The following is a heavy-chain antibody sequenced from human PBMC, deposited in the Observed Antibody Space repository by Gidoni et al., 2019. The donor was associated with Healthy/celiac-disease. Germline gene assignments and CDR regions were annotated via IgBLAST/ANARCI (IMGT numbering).Heavy chain of an antibody. CDR3: ARDNTAMATFDY. CDR1: GGSFSGYY. CDR2: INHSGST. D-gene: IGHD5-18*01. V-gene: IGHV4-34*01. J-gene: IGHJ4*02. Sequence: QVQLQQWGAGLLKPSETLSLTCAVYGGSFSGYYWSWIRQPPGKGLEWIGEINHSGSTNYNPSLKSRVTISVDTSKNQFSLKLSSVTAADTAVYYCARDNTAMATFDYWGQGTLVTVSS.